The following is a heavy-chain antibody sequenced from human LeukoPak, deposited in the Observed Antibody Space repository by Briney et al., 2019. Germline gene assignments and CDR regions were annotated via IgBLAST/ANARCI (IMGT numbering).Heavy chain of an antibody. CDR2: ITPMFGTS. CDR3: ARRTYYYDSSGYYGY. J-gene: IGHJ4*02. Sequence: ASVKVSCKASGGTFSRHTISWVRQSPGQGLEWMGGITPMFGTSNYAQKFWGRVTITADESTSTAYVELSSLRSEDTAVYYCARRTYYYDSSGYYGYWGQGTLVTVSS. CDR1: GGTFSRHT. V-gene: IGHV1-69*13. D-gene: IGHD3-22*01.